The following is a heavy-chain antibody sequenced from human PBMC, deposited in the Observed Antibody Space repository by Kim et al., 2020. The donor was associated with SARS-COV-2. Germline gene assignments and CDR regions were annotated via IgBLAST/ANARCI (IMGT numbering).Heavy chain of an antibody. Sequence: GGSLRLSCAVSGFTFSDHYMDWVRQAPGKGLEWVGRTRNKANSYTTEYAASVKGRFTISRDDSKNSLYLQMNSLQTEDSAVYYCARGDGYNWNDGGHYY. CDR1: GFTFSDHY. J-gene: IGHJ6*01. D-gene: IGHD1-1*01. CDR3: ARGDGYNWNDGGHYY. CDR2: TRNKANSYTT. V-gene: IGHV3-72*01.